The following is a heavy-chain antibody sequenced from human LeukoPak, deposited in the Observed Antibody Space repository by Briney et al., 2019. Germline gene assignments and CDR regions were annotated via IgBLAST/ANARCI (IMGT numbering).Heavy chain of an antibody. CDR1: GFTFSSYT. V-gene: IGHV3-48*02. J-gene: IGHJ4*02. Sequence: GGSLRLSCAASGFTFSSYTMNWVRQAPGKGLEWVSSISSSSSAVYYAASVKGRFTISRDNAKNSLYLQMNSLRDEDTAVYYCARGALRYSDYWGQGTLVAVSS. CDR3: ARGALRYSDY. D-gene: IGHD3-9*01. CDR2: ISSSSSAV.